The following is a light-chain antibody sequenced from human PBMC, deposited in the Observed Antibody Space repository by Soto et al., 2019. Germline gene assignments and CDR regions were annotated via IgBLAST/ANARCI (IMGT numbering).Light chain of an antibody. CDR1: QSVGNN. CDR2: GAS. CDR3: QQSFSTLGWT. V-gene: IGKV3-15*01. J-gene: IGKJ1*01. Sequence: EIVMTQSPATLSVSPGERATLSFRASQSVGNNLVWYQQKPGQAPRLLIYGASTRATGIPARFSGSGSGTEFTLTISSLQSEDFATYYCQQSFSTLGWTFGQGTKVDIK.